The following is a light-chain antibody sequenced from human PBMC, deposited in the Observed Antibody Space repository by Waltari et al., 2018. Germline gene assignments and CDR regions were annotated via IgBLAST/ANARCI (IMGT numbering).Light chain of an antibody. V-gene: IGKV1-5*03. CDR3: QQYNSYPLT. CDR1: QSISSW. Sequence: DIQMTQSPSTLSASVGNRVTITCRASQSISSWLASYQQKPGKAPKLLIYKASSLESGVPSRFSGIGSGTEFTLTISSLQPDDFATYYCQQYNSYPLTFGGGTKVEIK. CDR2: KAS. J-gene: IGKJ4*01.